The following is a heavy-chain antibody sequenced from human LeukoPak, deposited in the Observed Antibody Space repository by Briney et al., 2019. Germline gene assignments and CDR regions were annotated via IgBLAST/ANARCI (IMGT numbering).Heavy chain of an antibody. CDR2: MNPNSGNT. Sequence: ASVKVSCKASGYTFTSYDINWVRQATGQGLEWMGWMNPNSGNTGYAQKLQGRVTMTTDTSTSTAYMELRSLRSDDTAVYYCAREAYDSSGYDAFDIWGQGTMVTVSS. V-gene: IGHV1-8*01. J-gene: IGHJ3*02. D-gene: IGHD3-22*01. CDR1: GYTFTSYD. CDR3: AREAYDSSGYDAFDI.